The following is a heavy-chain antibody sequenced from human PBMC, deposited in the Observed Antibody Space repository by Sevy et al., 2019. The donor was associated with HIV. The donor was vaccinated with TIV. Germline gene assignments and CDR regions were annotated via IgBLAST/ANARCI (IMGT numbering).Heavy chain of an antibody. CDR1: GFTFSSYW. D-gene: IGHD3-22*01. CDR3: AKSDDRSGNYYYYGMDV. J-gene: IGHJ6*02. Sequence: GGSLRLSCAASGFTFSSYWMHWVRQAPGKGLVWVSRINSDGSSTSYADSVKGRFTISRDNAKNTLYLQMNSLRAEDTAVYYCAKSDDRSGNYYYYGMDVWGQGTTVTVSS. V-gene: IGHV3-74*01. CDR2: INSDGSST.